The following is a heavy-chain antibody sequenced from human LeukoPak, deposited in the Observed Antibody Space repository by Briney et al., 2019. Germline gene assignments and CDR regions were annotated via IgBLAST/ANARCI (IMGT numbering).Heavy chain of an antibody. D-gene: IGHD2-15*01. V-gene: IGHV3-53*01. Sequence: GGSLRLSCAASGFTVSSNYMSWVRQAPGKGLEWVSVIYGGGSTYYADSVKGRFTISRDNSKNTLYLQMNSLRAEDTAVYYCARYYCSGGSCYFDYWGQGTLVTVSS. J-gene: IGHJ4*02. CDR1: GFTVSSNY. CDR2: IYGGGST. CDR3: ARYYCSGGSCYFDY.